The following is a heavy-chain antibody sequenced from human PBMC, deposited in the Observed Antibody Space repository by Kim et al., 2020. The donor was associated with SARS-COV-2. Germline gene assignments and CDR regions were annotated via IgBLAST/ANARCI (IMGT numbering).Heavy chain of an antibody. J-gene: IGHJ4*02. D-gene: IGHD6-13*01. V-gene: IGHV1-69*04. CDR3: ARGSSSWYYFDY. Sequence: NYAQKFQGRVTITADKSTSTAYMELSSLRSEDTAVYYCARGSSSWYYFDYWGQGTLVTVSS.